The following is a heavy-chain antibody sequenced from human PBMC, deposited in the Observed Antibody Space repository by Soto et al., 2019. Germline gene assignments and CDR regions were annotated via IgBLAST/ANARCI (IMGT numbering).Heavy chain of an antibody. V-gene: IGHV3-33*01. CDR3: ARDRAAGNSYYYYYGMDV. D-gene: IGHD6-13*01. Sequence: GGSLRLSCAASGFTFSNYGMHWVRQGPGKGLEWVAVIWFDGTDKYYADSVKGRFTISRDNSKNTLYLQMNSLRAEDTAVYYCARDRAAGNSYYYYYGMDVWGHGTRVTVSS. CDR1: GFTFSNYG. CDR2: IWFDGTDK. J-gene: IGHJ6*02.